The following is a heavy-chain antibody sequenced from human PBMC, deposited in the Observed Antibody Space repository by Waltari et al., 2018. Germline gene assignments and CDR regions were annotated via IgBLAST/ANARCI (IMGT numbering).Heavy chain of an antibody. V-gene: IGHV1-2*02. Sequence: QVQLVQSGAEVKKPGASVKVSCKASGYTFTSYDITWVRQATGQGLEWMGWMNPNSGDTNYAQKFQGRVTMTRDTSTTTAYMELSRLTSDDTAVFYCARGDFRLSYYYMDVWGKGTTVTVSS. D-gene: IGHD3-3*01. CDR2: MNPNSGDT. CDR3: ARGDFRLSYYYMDV. J-gene: IGHJ6*03. CDR1: GYTFTSYD.